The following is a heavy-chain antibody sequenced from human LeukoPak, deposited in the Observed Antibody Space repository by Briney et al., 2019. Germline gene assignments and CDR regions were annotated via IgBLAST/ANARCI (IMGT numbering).Heavy chain of an antibody. V-gene: IGHV4-34*01. CDR1: GGPFSGYY. D-gene: IGHD2-21*01. Sequence: SETLSLTCAVYGGPFSGYYWSWIRQPPGEGLEWIGEIDHSGNTNYNPSLKSRVTISVDTSKNQFSLKLSSVTAADTALYYCASGRGPRDCDRLRGCYYYYKDVWGKGTTVTVSS. CDR3: ASGRGPRDCDRLRGCYYYYKDV. J-gene: IGHJ6*03. CDR2: IDHSGNT.